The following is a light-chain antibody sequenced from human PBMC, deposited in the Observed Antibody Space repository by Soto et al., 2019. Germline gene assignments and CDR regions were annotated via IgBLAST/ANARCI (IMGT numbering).Light chain of an antibody. CDR2: EVN. CDR1: SGDVGNYNL. Sequence: QSVLTQPASVSGSPGQSITISCAGTSGDVGNYNLVSWYQQYPGKAPKVMIYEVNKRPSGVSNRFSGSKSGNTASLTISGLQAEDEADYYCCSYAGRVVYVFGTGTKLTVL. J-gene: IGLJ1*01. V-gene: IGLV2-23*02. CDR3: CSYAGRVVYV.